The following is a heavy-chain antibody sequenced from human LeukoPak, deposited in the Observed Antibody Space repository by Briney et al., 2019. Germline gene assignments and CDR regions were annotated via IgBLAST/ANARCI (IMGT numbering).Heavy chain of an antibody. CDR2: IHHSGST. CDR1: GGSISSRNW. J-gene: IGHJ6*02. D-gene: IGHD4-17*01. CDR3: ARGTVTTRNNYYYYGMDV. Sequence: PSETLSLTCAVSGGSISSRNWWSWVRQPPGKGLEWIGEIHHSGSTSYNPSLMSRVTISVDKSKNQFSLMLSTVTAADTAVYYCARGTVTTRNNYYYYGMDVWGQGTTVTVSS. V-gene: IGHV4-4*02.